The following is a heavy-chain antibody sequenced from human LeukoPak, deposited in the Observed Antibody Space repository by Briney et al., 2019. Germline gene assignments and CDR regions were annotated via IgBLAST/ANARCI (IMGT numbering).Heavy chain of an antibody. CDR1: GFTFSSYD. D-gene: IGHD1-26*01. V-gene: IGHV3-13*01. CDR3: ARVCIVGATDAFDI. CDR2: IGTAGDT. J-gene: IGHJ3*02. Sequence: GGSLRLSCAASGFTFSSYDMHWVRQATGKGLEWVSAIGTAGDTYYPGSVKGRFTISRENAKNSLHLQMNSLRAEDTAVYYCARVCIVGATDAFDIWGQETMVTVSS.